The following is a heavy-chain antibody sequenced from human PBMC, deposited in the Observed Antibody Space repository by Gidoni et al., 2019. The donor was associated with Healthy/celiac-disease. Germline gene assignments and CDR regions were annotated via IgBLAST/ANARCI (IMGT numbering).Heavy chain of an antibody. D-gene: IGHD2-21*02. J-gene: IGHJ4*02. CDR2: INHSGST. CDR1: GGSFSGYY. Sequence: QVQLQQWGAGLLKPSETLSLTCAVYGGSFSGYYWSWIRQPPGKGLEWIGEINHSGSTNYNPSLKSRVTISVDTSKNQFSLKLSSVTAADTAVYYCARDNSGGGNSSYWGQGTLVTVSS. CDR3: ARDNSGGGNSSY. V-gene: IGHV4-34*01.